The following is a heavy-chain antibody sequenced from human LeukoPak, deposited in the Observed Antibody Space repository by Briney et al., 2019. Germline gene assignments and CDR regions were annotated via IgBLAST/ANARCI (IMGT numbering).Heavy chain of an antibody. J-gene: IGHJ4*02. CDR1: GGSLSSSNW. V-gene: IGHV4-4*02. CDR3: ARAPRYARVVYFGY. CDR2: IYHSVST. Sequence: SETLSLTCAVSGGSLSSSNWWSWARQPPGKGLEWIGEIYHSVSTNYNPTLKSRVTISVDTSKNQFSLKLSSVTAADTAVYYCARAPRYARVVYFGYWGQGTLVTVAS. D-gene: IGHD5-18*01.